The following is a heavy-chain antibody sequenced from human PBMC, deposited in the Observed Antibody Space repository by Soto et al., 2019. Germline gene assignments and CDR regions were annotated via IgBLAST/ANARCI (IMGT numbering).Heavy chain of an antibody. D-gene: IGHD2-15*01. V-gene: IGHV5-10-1*01. J-gene: IGHJ4*02. Sequence: SPSFQGHVTISADRSISTAYLQWSSLKASDTAMYYCARHACSGGSCYSVDYWGQGTLVTVSS. CDR3: ARHACSGGSCYSVDY.